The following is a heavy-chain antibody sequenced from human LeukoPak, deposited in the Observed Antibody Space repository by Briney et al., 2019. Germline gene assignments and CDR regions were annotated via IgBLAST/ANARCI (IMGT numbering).Heavy chain of an antibody. D-gene: IGHD2-2*01. CDR3: ARVRAEYCSSTSCYSSYFDY. CDR2: IYPGDSDT. V-gene: IGHV5-51*01. Sequence: GESLKISCKGSGYSFTSYWIGWVRQMPGKGLEWMGIIYPGDSDTRYSPSFQGQVTISADKSISTAYLQWSSLKASDTAMYYCARVRAEYCSSTSCYSSYFDYWGQGTLVTVSS. CDR1: GYSFTSYW. J-gene: IGHJ4*02.